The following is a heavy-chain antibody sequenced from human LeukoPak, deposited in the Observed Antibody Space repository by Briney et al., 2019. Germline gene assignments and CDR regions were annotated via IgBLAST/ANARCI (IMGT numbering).Heavy chain of an antibody. D-gene: IGHD6-19*01. CDR2: IGTSGDT. CDR1: GFTFSSYD. J-gene: IGHJ4*02. V-gene: IGHV3-13*04. Sequence: PGGSLRLSCAASGFTFSSYDMHWVRQATGKGLEWVSVIGTSGDTYYAGSVKGRFTISRENAKNSLYLQMNSLTAGDTAVYFCSRVGSSGWPNYFDSWGQGTLVTVSS. CDR3: SRVGSSGWPNYFDS.